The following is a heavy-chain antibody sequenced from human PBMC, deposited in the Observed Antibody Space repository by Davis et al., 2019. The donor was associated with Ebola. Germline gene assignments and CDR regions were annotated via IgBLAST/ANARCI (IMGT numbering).Heavy chain of an antibody. CDR1: GYSFTSYC. D-gene: IGHD6-13*01. J-gene: IGHJ6*02. CDR2: IDPSDSYT. Sequence: GESLKISCKGSGYSFTSYCISWVRQMPGKGLEWMGRIDPSDSYTNYSPSFQGHVTISADKSISTAYLQWSSLKASDSAMYYCGRQRGYSTSRRHGMDVWGQGTTVTVSS. CDR3: GRQRGYSTSRRHGMDV. V-gene: IGHV5-10-1*01.